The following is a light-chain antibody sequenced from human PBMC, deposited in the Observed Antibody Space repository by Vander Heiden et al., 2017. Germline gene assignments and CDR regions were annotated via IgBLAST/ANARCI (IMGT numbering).Light chain of an antibody. CDR1: QDINKF. V-gene: IGKV1-33*01. Sequence: DVQITQSPSSLSASVGDRVTITCQASQDINKFLAWYQQKAGKAPNLLIYDASTLETGVPSRFSGSGFGTQFTFTITSLQPEDIAMYYCQQYDDLPLTFGGGTRVDIK. CDR3: QQYDDLPLT. J-gene: IGKJ4*01. CDR2: DAS.